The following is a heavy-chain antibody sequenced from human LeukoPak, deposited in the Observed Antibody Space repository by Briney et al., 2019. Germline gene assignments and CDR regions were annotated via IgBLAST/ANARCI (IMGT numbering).Heavy chain of an antibody. CDR3: ARVFSGYSYGSGEYAFDI. J-gene: IGHJ3*02. V-gene: IGHV3-53*04. CDR2: IYSGGST. Sequence: PGGSLRLSCAASGFTVSSNYMSWVRQAPGKGLEWVSVIYSGGSTYYADSVRGRFTISRHNSKNTLYLQMNSLRAEDTAVYYCARVFSGYSYGSGEYAFDIWGQGTMVTVSS. D-gene: IGHD5-18*01. CDR1: GFTVSSNY.